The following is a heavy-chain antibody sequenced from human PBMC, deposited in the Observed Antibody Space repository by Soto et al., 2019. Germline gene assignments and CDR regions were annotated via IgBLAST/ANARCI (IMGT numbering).Heavy chain of an antibody. J-gene: IGHJ6*02. CDR2: ISGPSIYI. D-gene: IGHD2-8*01. CDR1: GFTFSGYS. V-gene: IGHV3-21*01. Sequence: EVQLVESGGGLVKPGGSLRLSCVASGFTFSGYSINWVRQAPGKGLEWVSYISGPSIYIYYADSVKGRLTISRDNAKSALYLQMTSLRAEDTAVYYCARGFRNGFNVWGQGTTVSVSS. CDR3: ARGFRNGFNV.